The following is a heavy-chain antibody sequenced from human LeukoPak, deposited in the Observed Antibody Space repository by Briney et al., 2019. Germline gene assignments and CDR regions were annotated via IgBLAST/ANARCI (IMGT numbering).Heavy chain of an antibody. CDR2: INWNGGST. CDR1: GFTFDDYG. V-gene: IGHV3-20*04. CDR3: ARSPPGGSYYYYYMDV. D-gene: IGHD2-8*02. Sequence: GGSLRLSCAASGFTFDDYGMSWVRQAPGKGLEWVSGINWNGGSTGYADSVKGRFTISRDNAKNSLYLQMNGLRAEDTALYYCARSPPGGSYYYYYMDVWGKGTTVTVSS. J-gene: IGHJ6*03.